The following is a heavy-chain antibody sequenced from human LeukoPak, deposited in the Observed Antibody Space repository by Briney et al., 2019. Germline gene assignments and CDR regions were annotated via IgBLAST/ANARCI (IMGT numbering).Heavy chain of an antibody. Sequence: GGSLRLSCAASGFTFSSYSMNWVRQAPGKGLEWVSSISSSSSYIYYADSVKGRFTISRDNAKNSLYLQMNSLRAEDTALYYCARDWGNYYYYYMDVWGKGTPVTVSS. CDR1: GFTFSSYS. CDR3: ARDWGNYYYYYMDV. CDR2: ISSSSSYI. V-gene: IGHV3-21*01. J-gene: IGHJ6*03. D-gene: IGHD3-16*01.